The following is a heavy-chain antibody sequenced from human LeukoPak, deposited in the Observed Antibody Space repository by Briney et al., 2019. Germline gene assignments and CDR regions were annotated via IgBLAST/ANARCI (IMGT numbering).Heavy chain of an antibody. V-gene: IGHV4-39*01. CDR1: GGSINSSSYY. J-gene: IGHJ4*02. CDR3: ARHSDCDGDCYILDY. CDR2: IYYSGST. Sequence: SETLSLTCTVSGGSINSSSYYWGWIRQPPGKGLEWIGSIYYSGSTSYNPSLKSRVTISVDTSKNQFSLKLSSVTAADTAVYYCARHSDCDGDCYILDYWGQGTLVTVSS. D-gene: IGHD2-21*01.